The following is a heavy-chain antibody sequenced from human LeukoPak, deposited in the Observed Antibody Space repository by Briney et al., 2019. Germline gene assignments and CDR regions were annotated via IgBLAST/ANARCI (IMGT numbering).Heavy chain of an antibody. CDR3: ASSGYSSGWTYYYYGMDV. CDR1: GGSISSYY. Sequence: KPSETLSLTCTVSGGSISSYYWSWIRQPPGKGLEWIGYIYYSGSTNYNPSLKSRVTISVDTSKNQFSLKLSSVTAADTAVYYCASSGYSSGWTYYYYGMDVWGQGTTVTVSS. V-gene: IGHV4-59*01. J-gene: IGHJ6*02. CDR2: IYYSGST. D-gene: IGHD6-19*01.